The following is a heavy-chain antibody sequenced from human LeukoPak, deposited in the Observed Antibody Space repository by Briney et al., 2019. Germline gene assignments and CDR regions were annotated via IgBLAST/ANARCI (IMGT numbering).Heavy chain of an antibody. V-gene: IGHV5-51*01. J-gene: IGHJ4*02. Sequence: GASLKISCKGSGYSFISYWIGWVRQMPGKGLERMGIIYPGDSDTRYSPSFQGQVTISADKSISTAYLQWSSLKASDTAMYYCARSGGYDYGGVDYWGQGTLVTVSS. CDR3: ARSGGYDYGGVDY. CDR2: IYPGDSDT. D-gene: IGHD5-12*01. CDR1: GYSFISYW.